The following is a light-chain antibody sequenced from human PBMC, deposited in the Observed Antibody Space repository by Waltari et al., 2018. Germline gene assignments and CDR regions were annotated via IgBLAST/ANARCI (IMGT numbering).Light chain of an antibody. CDR2: DDS. CDR3: QVWNSGSTHMV. CDR1: NIGSES. V-gene: IGLV3-21*02. Sequence: SYVLTQPPSVSVAPGQTASITCGGNNIGSESVHWYQQKPGQAPVLVVYDDSDRPSGIPERFSGSNSGNTATLTISRVEAGDEADDYCQVWNSGSTHMVFGGGTKLTVL. J-gene: IGLJ2*01.